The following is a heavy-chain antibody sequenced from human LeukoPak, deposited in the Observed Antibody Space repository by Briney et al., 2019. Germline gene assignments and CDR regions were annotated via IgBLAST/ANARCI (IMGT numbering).Heavy chain of an antibody. CDR3: AKRPYPIAAHPIY. CDR1: GFTFSSYS. D-gene: IGHD6-13*01. J-gene: IGHJ4*02. V-gene: IGHV3-23*01. CDR2: ISGSGGST. Sequence: SGGSLRLSCAASGFTFSSYSMNWVRQAPGKGLEWVSAISGSGGSTYYADSVKGRFTISRDNSKNTLYLQMNSLRAEDTAVYYCAKRPYPIAAHPIYWGQGTLVTVSS.